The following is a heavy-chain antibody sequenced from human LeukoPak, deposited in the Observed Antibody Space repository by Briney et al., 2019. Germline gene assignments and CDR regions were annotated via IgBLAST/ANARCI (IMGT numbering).Heavy chain of an antibody. CDR1: GYTFTSHG. CDR2: ISTYNGNT. CDR3: ARGQGASWDTAMVTDH. V-gene: IGHV1-18*01. J-gene: IGHJ4*02. D-gene: IGHD5-18*01. Sequence: ASVKVSCKASGYTFTSHGISWVRQAPGQGLEWMGWISTYNGNTNYAQKFQGRVTMTTDTSTTTAYMALRSLRSDDTAVYYCARGQGASWDTAMVTDHWGQGTLVTVSS.